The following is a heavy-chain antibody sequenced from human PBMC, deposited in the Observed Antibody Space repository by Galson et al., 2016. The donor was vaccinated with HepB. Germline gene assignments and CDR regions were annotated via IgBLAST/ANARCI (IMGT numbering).Heavy chain of an antibody. CDR2: FIPENVET. Sequence: SVKVSCKVAGHTLSELSMHWARQAPGKGLEWMGGFIPENVETIYAQNLQGRTTMTEDTSTNTAYMELNSLRSEDTAVYYCATEDPVGATAFEFWGQGTLVTVSS. CDR3: ATEDPVGATAFEF. V-gene: IGHV1-24*01. CDR1: GHTLSELS. D-gene: IGHD1-26*01. J-gene: IGHJ4*02.